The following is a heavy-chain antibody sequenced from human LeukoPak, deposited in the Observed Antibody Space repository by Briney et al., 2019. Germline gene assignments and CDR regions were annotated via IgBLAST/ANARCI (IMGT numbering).Heavy chain of an antibody. J-gene: IGHJ4*02. CDR1: GFTVSSNY. D-gene: IGHD6-19*01. CDR2: LYSGGST. V-gene: IGHV3-53*01. Sequence: GGSLRLSCAASGFTVSSNYMSWVRQAPGKGLEWVSVLYSGGSTYYADSVEGRFTISRDNSKNTLYLQMNSLRAEDKAVYYCTGGTRQWPQSLIDYWGQGTLVTVSS. CDR3: TGGTRQWPQSLIDY.